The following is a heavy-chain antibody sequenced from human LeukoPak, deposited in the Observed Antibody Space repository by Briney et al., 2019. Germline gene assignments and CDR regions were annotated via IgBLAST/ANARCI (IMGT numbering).Heavy chain of an antibody. J-gene: IGHJ4*02. D-gene: IGHD3-3*02. CDR2: INPNSGGT. Sequence: ASVKVSCKASGYTFTGYYMHWVRQAPGQGLEWMGWINPNSGGTNYAQKFQGRVTMTRDTSISTAYMELSRLRSDDTAVYYCARTFLERFNHFDYWGQGTLVTVSS. CDR1: GYTFTGYY. V-gene: IGHV1-2*02. CDR3: ARTFLERFNHFDY.